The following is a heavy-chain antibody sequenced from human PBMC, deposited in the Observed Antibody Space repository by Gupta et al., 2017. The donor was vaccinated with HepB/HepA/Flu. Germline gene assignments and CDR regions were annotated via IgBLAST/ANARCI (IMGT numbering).Heavy chain of an antibody. CDR1: GYSFTSYW. J-gene: IGHJ2*01. V-gene: IGHV5-51*01. CDR2: IYPGDSDT. Sequence: EVQLVQSGAEVKKPGESLKISCKGSGYSFTSYWIGWVRQLPGKGLEWMGLIYPGDSDTRYSPSFQGQVTISADKSISTAYLQWSSLKASDTAMYYCARRQYSGSYGFLYFDLWGRGTLVTVSS. CDR3: ARRQYSGSYGFLYFDL. D-gene: IGHD1-26*01.